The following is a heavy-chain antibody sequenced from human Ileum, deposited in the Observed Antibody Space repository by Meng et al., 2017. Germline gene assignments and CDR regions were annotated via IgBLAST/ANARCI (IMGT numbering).Heavy chain of an antibody. CDR3: ARAYGDQPDY. V-gene: IGHV3-48*03. CDR2: ISGTGTTI. D-gene: IGHD4-17*01. J-gene: IGHJ4*02. Sequence: GGSLRLSCAASGFTFDNYEINWVRQAPGKGLEWLSHISGTGTTIKYADSVKGRFTVSRDNAKKSVSLQMSGLRVEDTGVYYCARAYGDQPDYWGQGTLVTGSS. CDR1: GFTFDNYE.